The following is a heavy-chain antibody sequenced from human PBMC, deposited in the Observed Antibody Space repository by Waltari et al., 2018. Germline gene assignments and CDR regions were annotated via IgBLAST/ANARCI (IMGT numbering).Heavy chain of an antibody. CDR2: IYYSGGT. CDR3: ARGNYAPYYYYGMDV. V-gene: IGHV4-59*01. D-gene: IGHD4-4*01. J-gene: IGHJ6*02. Sequence: QVQLQESGPGLVKPSETLSLTCTVSGGSISSYYWSWIRQPPGKGLEWSWYIYYSGGTHYSPSLKSRVTISVDTSKNQFSLKLSSVTAADTAVYYCARGNYAPYYYYGMDVWGQGTTVTVSS. CDR1: GGSISSYY.